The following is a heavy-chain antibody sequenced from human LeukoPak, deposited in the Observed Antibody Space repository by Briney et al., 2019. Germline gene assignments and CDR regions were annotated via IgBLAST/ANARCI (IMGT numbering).Heavy chain of an antibody. CDR3: ARGRLAASTHAIDC. CDR2: IYAGGRT. Sequence: GGSLRHSCVASGFTVSSNYMTWVRQAPGKGLEWVSVIYAGGRTYYADSVKGRFTISRDNSKDTLYLQMNNLRAEDTAVYYCARGRLAASTHAIDCWGQGTLVTVSS. CDR1: GFTVSSNY. D-gene: IGHD6-6*01. V-gene: IGHV3-53*01. J-gene: IGHJ4*02.